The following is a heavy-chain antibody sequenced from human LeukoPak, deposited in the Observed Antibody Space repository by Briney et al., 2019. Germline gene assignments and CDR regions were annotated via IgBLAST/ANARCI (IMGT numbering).Heavy chain of an antibody. CDR3: ARAETTNKGGLGAQDY. D-gene: IGHD1-26*01. V-gene: IGHV3-30*04. Sequence: GGSLRLSCAASGFTFSSYAMHWVRQAPGKGLEWVAVISYDGSNKSYADSVKGRFTISRDNSKNTLYLQMNSLRAEDTAVYYCARAETTNKGGLGAQDYWGQGTLVTVSS. CDR2: ISYDGSNK. J-gene: IGHJ4*02. CDR1: GFTFSSYA.